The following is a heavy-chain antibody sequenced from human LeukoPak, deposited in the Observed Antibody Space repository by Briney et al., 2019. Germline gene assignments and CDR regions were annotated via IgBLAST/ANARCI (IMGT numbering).Heavy chain of an antibody. CDR3: AREASSSWYAYYYYYMDV. V-gene: IGHV1-3*03. D-gene: IGHD6-13*01. CDR1: GYTFTSYA. Sequence: GASVKVSCKASGYTFTSYAMHWVRQAPGQRLEWMGWINAGNGNTKYSQEFQGRVTITRDTSASTAYMELSSLRSEDTAVYYCAREASSSWYAYYYYYMDVWGKGTTVTISS. J-gene: IGHJ6*03. CDR2: INAGNGNT.